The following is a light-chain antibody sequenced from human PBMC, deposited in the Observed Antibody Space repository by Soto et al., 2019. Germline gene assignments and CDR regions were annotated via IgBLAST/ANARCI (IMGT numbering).Light chain of an antibody. V-gene: IGKV3D-20*01. CDR3: QQYGSSPS. CDR2: DAS. Sequence: EIVLTQSPATLSLSPGERATLSCGANQSVSTNYLAWYQQKPGLAPRLLIYDASSRATGISDRFSGSGSGTDFTLTISRLEPEDFAVYYCQQYGSSPSFGGGTKVEIK. CDR1: QSVSTNY. J-gene: IGKJ4*01.